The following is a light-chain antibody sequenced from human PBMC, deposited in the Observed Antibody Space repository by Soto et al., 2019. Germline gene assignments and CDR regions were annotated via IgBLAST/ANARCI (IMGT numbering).Light chain of an antibody. Sequence: EIVSTQSPATLSLSPGARAPLSCRASQSVSSYLAWYQQKPGQAPRLLIYDASDRATGIPGRFSGSGSGTDFTLTISSLEPEDFAVYYCQQHSNWPPITFGQGTRLEIK. CDR1: QSVSSY. CDR2: DAS. CDR3: QQHSNWPPIT. V-gene: IGKV3-11*01. J-gene: IGKJ5*01.